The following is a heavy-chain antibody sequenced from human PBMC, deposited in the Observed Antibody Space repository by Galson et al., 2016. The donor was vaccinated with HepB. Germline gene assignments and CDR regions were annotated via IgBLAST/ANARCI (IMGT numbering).Heavy chain of an antibody. D-gene: IGHD3-9*01. J-gene: IGHJ4*02. CDR3: AKERLVPRIFDH. CDR2: FRTRRTT. CDR1: GFVFLNFG. V-gene: IGHV3-23*01. Sequence: SLRLSGAASGFVFLNFGLSWFRQAPGKGREGVASFRTRRTTYYPDFVQGRFTISRENSNNPLYLQMNGLRAEDTAVYYCAKERLVPRIFDHWGQGTLLTVSS.